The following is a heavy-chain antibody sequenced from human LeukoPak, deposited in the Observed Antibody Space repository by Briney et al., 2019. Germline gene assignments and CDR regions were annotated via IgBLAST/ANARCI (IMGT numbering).Heavy chain of an antibody. CDR3: ASEMIVVASFDY. V-gene: IGHV1-2*02. CDR2: INPNSGGT. CDR1: GYTFTSYG. J-gene: IGHJ4*02. D-gene: IGHD3-22*01. Sequence: ASVKVSCKASGYTFTSYGISWVRQAPGQGLEWMGWINPNSGGTNYAQKFQGRVTMTRDTSISTAYMELSRLRSDDTAVYYCASEMIVVASFDYWGQGTLVTVSS.